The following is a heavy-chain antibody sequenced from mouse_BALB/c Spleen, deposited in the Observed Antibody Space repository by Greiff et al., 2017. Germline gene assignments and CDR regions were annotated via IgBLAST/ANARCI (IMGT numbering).Heavy chain of an antibody. CDR1: GYTFTSYW. D-gene: IGHD3-1*01. CDR3: ARQLGPY. CDR2: INPSNGRT. J-gene: IGHJ3*01. Sequence: QVQLKQPGAELVKPGASVKLSCKASGYTFTSYWMHWVKQRPGQGLEWIGEINPSNGRTNYNEKFKSKATLTVDKSSSTAYMQLSSLTSDDSAVYFCARQLGPYWGQGTLVTVSA. V-gene: IGHV1S81*02.